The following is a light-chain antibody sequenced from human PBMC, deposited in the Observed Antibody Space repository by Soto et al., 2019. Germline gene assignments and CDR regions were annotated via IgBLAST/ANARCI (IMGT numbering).Light chain of an antibody. Sequence: QSALTHPPSVSGAPGQTVTISCTSSSSNLVAGYEVAWHQQLLGTDPQLLIFGTRNTTSGVPDRFPGCKSVASASPAISGLQPDDEADYYCQSYDSKLYDGSGSGTKGIVL. CDR3: QSYDSKLYDG. CDR2: GTR. J-gene: IGLJ1*01. V-gene: IGLV1-40*03. CDR1: SSNLVAGYE.